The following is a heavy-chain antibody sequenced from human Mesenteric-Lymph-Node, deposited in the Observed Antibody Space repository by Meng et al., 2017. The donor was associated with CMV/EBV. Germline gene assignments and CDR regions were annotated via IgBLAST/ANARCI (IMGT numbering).Heavy chain of an antibody. Sequence: QGQLHESGPGLVKPSETLSLSGICLCVSVTSGAYHWSWIRQSPGKGLEWIGYIYGTGITIYNPSLKSRVTILLETSKNQFPLKLNSVTTADTAVYYCAKSRSSTPGIVDDWGQGTLVTVSS. J-gene: IGHJ4*02. V-gene: IGHV4-61*08. CDR1: CVSVTSGAYH. D-gene: IGHD2/OR15-2a*01. CDR2: IYGTGIT. CDR3: AKSRSSTPGIVDD.